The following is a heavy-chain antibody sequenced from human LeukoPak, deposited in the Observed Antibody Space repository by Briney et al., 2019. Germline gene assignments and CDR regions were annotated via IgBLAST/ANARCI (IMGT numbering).Heavy chain of an antibody. J-gene: IGHJ6*02. Sequence: PGGSLRLSCAASGFTFSDYYMSWIRQAPGKGLEWVSYISSSGSTIYYADPVKGRFTISRDDAKNSLYLQMNSLRAEDTAVYYCARDFVSSSTINYYYYGMDVWGQGTTVTVSS. CDR2: ISSSGSTI. V-gene: IGHV3-11*01. CDR1: GFTFSDYY. CDR3: ARDFVSSSTINYYYYGMDV. D-gene: IGHD2-2*01.